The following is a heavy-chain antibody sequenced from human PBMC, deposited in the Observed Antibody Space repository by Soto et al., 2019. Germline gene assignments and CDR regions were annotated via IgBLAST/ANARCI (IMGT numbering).Heavy chain of an antibody. CDR1: GLTLSNFW. V-gene: IGHV3-74*01. J-gene: IGHJ4*02. CDR3: ARPYCRSASCYSPPDY. Sequence: EVQLVESGGGLVQPGESLRLSCAASGLTLSNFWVNWVRQAPGKGLVWVSHISVDGSITNYADSVKGRFTISRDNAKNAVYLQMNSLRADDTAVYYCARPYCRSASCYSPPDYWGQGTLVTVSS. D-gene: IGHD2-2*01. CDR2: ISVDGSIT.